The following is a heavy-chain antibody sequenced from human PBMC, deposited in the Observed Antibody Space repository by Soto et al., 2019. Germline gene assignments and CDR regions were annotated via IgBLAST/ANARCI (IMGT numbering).Heavy chain of an antibody. Sequence: LRRPCLAAACTFTDYAMHWVRQAPGKRLEWVAVLSNDGRDQHSADSVKGRFAISRDNSKNTLYLQMNGLRAEDTAIYYCAKDRAYGAASYYRDYWGQGTLVTVSS. V-gene: IGHV3-30*18. CDR1: ACTFTDYA. D-gene: IGHD4-17*01. CDR3: AKDRAYGAASYYRDY. CDR2: LSNDGRDQ. J-gene: IGHJ4*02.